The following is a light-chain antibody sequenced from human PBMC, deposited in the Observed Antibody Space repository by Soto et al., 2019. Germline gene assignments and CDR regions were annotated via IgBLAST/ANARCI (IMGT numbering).Light chain of an antibody. CDR1: CSDVGSYNL. Sequence: QSALTQPASVSGSPGQSITISCTGTCSDVGSYNLVSWYQQHPGKAPKLMIYEGSKRPSGVSNRFSGSKSGNTASLTISGLQAEDEADYYCCSYAGSSTSYVFGTGTKLTVL. CDR2: EGS. CDR3: CSYAGSSTSYV. V-gene: IGLV2-23*01. J-gene: IGLJ1*01.